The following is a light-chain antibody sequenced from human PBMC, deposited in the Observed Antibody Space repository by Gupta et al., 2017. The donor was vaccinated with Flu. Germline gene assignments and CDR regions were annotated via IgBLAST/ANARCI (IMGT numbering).Light chain of an antibody. J-gene: IGLJ3*02. CDR1: TGHD. CDR3: QSYDSGLSAWV. CDR2: GNS. V-gene: IGLV1-40*01. Sequence: SVLTQPPSVSGAPGQRVTISCAGSTGHDVHWYQQVPGAAPKLLIHGNSDRPSGVSDRISGSRSGASASLAITGLQVEDEGDYYCQSYDSGLSAWVFGGGTKLTVL.